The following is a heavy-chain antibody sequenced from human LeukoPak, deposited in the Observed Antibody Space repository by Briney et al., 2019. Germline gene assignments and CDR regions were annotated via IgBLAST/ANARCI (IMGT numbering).Heavy chain of an antibody. J-gene: IGHJ4*02. CDR1: GYTFTGHY. D-gene: IGHD3-22*01. CDR3: ARGDSSPYYYFDY. V-gene: IGHV1-2*02. Sequence: GASVKVSCKASGYTFTGHYLHWVRQAPGQGLEWMGWINPNSGDTNYAQKFQGRVTMTRDTSITTAYMELSRLRSDDTAVFYCARGDSSPYYYFDYWGQGTLVTVSS. CDR2: INPNSGDT.